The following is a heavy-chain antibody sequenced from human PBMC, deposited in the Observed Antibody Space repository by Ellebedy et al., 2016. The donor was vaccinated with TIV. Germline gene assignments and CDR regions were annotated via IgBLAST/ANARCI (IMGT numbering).Heavy chain of an antibody. CDR2: ISSASSYS. D-gene: IGHD6-13*01. J-gene: IGHJ3*02. V-gene: IGHV3-11*06. Sequence: GGSLRLSCAASGFTFSDYYMSWIRQVPGKGLEWVSYISSASSYSNYADSVKGRFTISRDNAKNSLYLQMNSLRVEDTAVYYCVSLSGSSWSEGAFDIWGQGTMVTVSS. CDR1: GFTFSDYY. CDR3: VSLSGSSWSEGAFDI.